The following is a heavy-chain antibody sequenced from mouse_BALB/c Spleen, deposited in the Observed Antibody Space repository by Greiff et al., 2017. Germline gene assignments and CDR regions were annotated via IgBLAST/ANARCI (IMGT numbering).Heavy chain of an antibody. V-gene: IGHV5-17*02. CDR1: GFTFSSFG. J-gene: IGHJ4*01. CDR3: AREGGDYAMDY. CDR2: ISSGSSTI. Sequence: EVQLVESGGGLVQPGGSRKLSCAASGFTFSSFGMYWVRQAPEKGLEWVAYISSGSSTIYYADTVKGRFTISRDNPKNTLFLQMTSLRSEDTAMYYCAREGGDYAMDYWGQGTSVTVSS.